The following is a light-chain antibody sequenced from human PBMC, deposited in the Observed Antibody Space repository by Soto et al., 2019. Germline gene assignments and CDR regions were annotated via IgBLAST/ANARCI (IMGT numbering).Light chain of an antibody. CDR3: LQHNNYPLT. V-gene: IGKV1-17*01. CDR1: QGIKTD. CDR2: AAS. J-gene: IGKJ1*01. Sequence: DIQMTQSPSSLCASVGDRVTITCRASQGIKTDLGWYQQKPGKAPKRLIHAASSLQSGVPSRFSGSGSGTEFTLTISSLQPEDFATYYCLQHNNYPLTFGQGTKVEIK.